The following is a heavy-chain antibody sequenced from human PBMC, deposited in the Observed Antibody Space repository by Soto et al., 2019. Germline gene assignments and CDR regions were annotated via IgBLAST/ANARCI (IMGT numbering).Heavy chain of an antibody. CDR3: AKDWKYQLLFNEYYFDY. CDR1: GFTFSSYG. CDR2: ISYDGSNK. D-gene: IGHD2-2*01. J-gene: IGHJ4*02. Sequence: GGSLRLSCAASGFTFSSYGMHWVRQAPGKGLEWVAVISYDGSNKYYADSVKGRFTISRDNSKNTLYLQMNSLRAEDTAVYYCAKDWKYQLLFNEYYFDYWGQGTLVTVSS. V-gene: IGHV3-30*18.